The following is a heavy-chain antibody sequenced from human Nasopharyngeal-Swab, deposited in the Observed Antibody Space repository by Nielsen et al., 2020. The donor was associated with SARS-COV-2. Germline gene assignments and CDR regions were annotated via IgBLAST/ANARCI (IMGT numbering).Heavy chain of an antibody. V-gene: IGHV3-48*04. D-gene: IGHD4-23*01. Sequence: VRQAPGKGLEWVSYISSSSSTIYYADSVKGRFTISRDNAKNSLYLQMNSLKTEDTAVYYCTTDHPSLGRWANPWDAFDIWGQGTMVTVSS. CDR3: TTDHPSLGRWANPWDAFDI. J-gene: IGHJ3*02. CDR2: ISSSSSTI.